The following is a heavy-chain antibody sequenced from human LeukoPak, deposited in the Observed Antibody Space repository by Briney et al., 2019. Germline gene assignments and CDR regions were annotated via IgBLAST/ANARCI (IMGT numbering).Heavy chain of an antibody. CDR1: GFTFSSYS. Sequence: GGSLRLSCAASGFTFSSYSMNWVRQAPGKGLEWVSSISSSSSYIYYADSVKGRFTISRDNAKNSLYLQMNSLRAEDTALYYCARSRSSWSTDYYYYYMDVWGKGTTVTVSS. V-gene: IGHV3-21*04. CDR2: ISSSSSYI. D-gene: IGHD6-13*01. J-gene: IGHJ6*03. CDR3: ARSRSSWSTDYYYYYMDV.